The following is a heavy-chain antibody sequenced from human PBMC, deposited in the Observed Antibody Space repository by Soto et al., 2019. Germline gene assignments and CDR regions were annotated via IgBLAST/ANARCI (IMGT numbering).Heavy chain of an antibody. Sequence: ASVKVSCKASGYTFTSYYINWVRQATGQGLEWMGWMNPNSGNTGYAQKFQGRVTMTRNTSISTAYMELSSLRSEDTAVYYCARGEGYSGYDWFDSWGQGILVTVSS. D-gene: IGHD5-12*01. J-gene: IGHJ5*01. CDR1: GYTFTSYY. CDR3: ARGEGYSGYDWFDS. CDR2: MNPNSGNT. V-gene: IGHV1-8*01.